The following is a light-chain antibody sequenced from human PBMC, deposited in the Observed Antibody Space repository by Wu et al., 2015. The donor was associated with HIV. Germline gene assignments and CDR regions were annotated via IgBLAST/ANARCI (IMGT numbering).Light chain of an antibody. CDR3: QQSVT. Sequence: EIVLTQSPGTLSLSPGERATLSCRASQSVPSGYLAWYQQKPGLAPRLLIYDASSRATGIPDRFSGSVSGTDFTLTISRLEPEDFAVYYCQQSVTFGGGTKVEIK. CDR1: QSVPSGY. J-gene: IGKJ4*01. V-gene: IGKV3D-20*01. CDR2: DAS.